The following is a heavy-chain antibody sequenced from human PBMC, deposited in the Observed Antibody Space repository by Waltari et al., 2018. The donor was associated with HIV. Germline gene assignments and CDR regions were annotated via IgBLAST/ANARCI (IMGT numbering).Heavy chain of an antibody. D-gene: IGHD3-16*01. CDR3: ARESGWAFDY. J-gene: IGHJ4*02. CDR2: IFISGST. V-gene: IGHV4-4*07. CDR1: GVSMTSYY. Sequence: QVQLQESGPGLVKPSETLSLTCGVSGVSMTSYYWIWIRQPAEKGLEWIGRIFISGSTNFNPSLRSRVTMSVDRSKNQFSLNLRSVTAADTAMYYCARESGWAFDYWGQGTLVTVSS.